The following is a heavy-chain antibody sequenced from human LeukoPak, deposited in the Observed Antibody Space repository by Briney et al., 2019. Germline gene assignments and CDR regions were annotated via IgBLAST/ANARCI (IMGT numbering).Heavy chain of an antibody. D-gene: IGHD2-15*01. CDR1: GYFLGRLA. J-gene: IGHJ6*03. CDR3: ATTGSGGSKWSYYYFYMDV. CDR2: FHPENDKT. V-gene: IGHV1-24*01. Sequence: GASVKVSCKVSGYFLGRLAMHWVRQVPGKGLEWMGGFHPENDKTVYTEKFEARVTMTEDTSTNTAYMELSRLTSDDTAVYYCATTGSGGSKWSYYYFYMDVWGNGTTVIVSS.